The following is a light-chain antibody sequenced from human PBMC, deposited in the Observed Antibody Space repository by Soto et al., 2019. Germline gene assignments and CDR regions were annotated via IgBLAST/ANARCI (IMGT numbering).Light chain of an antibody. J-gene: IGKJ1*01. CDR2: AAS. CDR3: KQSYSTPTWT. V-gene: IGKV1-39*01. Sequence: IPMNQSPSTMFGFXGDRVTIPCRARLSISSCLNWYQQTPGKASKVVXXAASSLQSGVQSRLSGSGSGKDFTLTISSLQPEDFATYYCKQSYSTPTWTFGQGTKVDIK. CDR1: LSISSC.